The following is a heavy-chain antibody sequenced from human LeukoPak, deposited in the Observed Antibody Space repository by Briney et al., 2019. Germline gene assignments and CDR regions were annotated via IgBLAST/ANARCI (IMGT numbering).Heavy chain of an antibody. CDR3: VRRQYCSGGSCFSGSYDY. J-gene: IGHJ4*02. CDR2: IYPDDSDT. D-gene: IGHD2-15*01. V-gene: IGHV5-51*01. CDR1: GYSFTSYW. Sequence: GESLKISCKGSGYSFTSYWIGWVRQMPGKGLEYMAIIYPDDSDTRYSPSFQGQVTISADKSISTAYLQWSSLKASDTVMYYCVRRQYCSGGSCFSGSYDYWGQGTLVTVSS.